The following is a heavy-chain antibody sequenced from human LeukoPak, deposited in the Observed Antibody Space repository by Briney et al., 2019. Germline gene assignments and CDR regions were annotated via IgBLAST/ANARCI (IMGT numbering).Heavy chain of an antibody. D-gene: IGHD4-23*01. Sequence: GGSLRLSFAASGFTFSSYAMHWVRQAPGEGLEWVSSITSSSSSIYYADSVKGRITISRDNARNSLYLQMNSLRAEDTAVYYCARDPRLVRTYSDYYYMDVWGKGTTVTVSS. CDR2: ITSSSSSI. CDR1: GFTFSSYA. CDR3: ARDPRLVRTYSDYYYMDV. J-gene: IGHJ6*03. V-gene: IGHV3-21*01.